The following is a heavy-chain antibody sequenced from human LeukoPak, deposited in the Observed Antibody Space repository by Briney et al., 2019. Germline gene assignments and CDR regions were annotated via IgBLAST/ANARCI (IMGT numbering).Heavy chain of an antibody. CDR2: ISGGGGGTT. D-gene: IGHD1-1*01. J-gene: IGHJ5*02. CDR3: AKGRAGGWNGGDR. V-gene: IGHV3-23*01. Sequence: GGSLRLSCVVSGFTFSSCAMTWVRQAPGKGLEWVSAISGGGGGTTYYAESVKGRFTISGDNSKNTVYLQMHSPRAEDTAIYFCAKGRAGGWNGGDRWGQGTLVTVSS. CDR1: GFTFSSCA.